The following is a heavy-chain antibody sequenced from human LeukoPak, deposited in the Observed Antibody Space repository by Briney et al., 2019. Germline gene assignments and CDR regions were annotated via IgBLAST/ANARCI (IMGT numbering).Heavy chain of an antibody. CDR2: FDPEDGET. Sequence: GASVKVSCKASGYTFTSYAMNWVRQAPGKGLEWMGGFDPEDGETIYAQKFQGRVTMTEDTSTDTAYMELSSLRSEDTAVYYCATSLSRPRGHYFDYWGQGTLVTVSS. D-gene: IGHD2/OR15-2a*01. J-gene: IGHJ4*02. CDR1: GYTFTSYA. V-gene: IGHV1-24*01. CDR3: ATSLSRPRGHYFDY.